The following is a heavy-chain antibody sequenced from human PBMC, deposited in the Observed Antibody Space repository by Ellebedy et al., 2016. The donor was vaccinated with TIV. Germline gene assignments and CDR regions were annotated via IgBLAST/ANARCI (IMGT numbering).Heavy chain of an antibody. J-gene: IGHJ4*02. CDR2: ISGSGTNT. CDR1: GFTFSSSA. Sequence: PGGSLRLSCAASGFTFSSSAMNWVRQAPGKGLECVSGISGSGTNTYHVDSVKGRFTVSRDNSKNTLYLQMNSLRAEDTAVYYCVKETSTSWFYFDSWGQGALVTVSS. V-gene: IGHV3-23*01. D-gene: IGHD6-13*01. CDR3: VKETSTSWFYFDS.